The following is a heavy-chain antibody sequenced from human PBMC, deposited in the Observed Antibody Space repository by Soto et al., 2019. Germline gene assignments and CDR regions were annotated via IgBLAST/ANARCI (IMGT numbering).Heavy chain of an antibody. J-gene: IGHJ4*02. CDR1: GYTFTTCY. D-gene: IGHD3-22*01. V-gene: IGHV1-46*01. CDR2: INPGGGST. CDR3: AREFYYYDSSGRHYYFDY. Sequence: ASVKVSCKASGYTFTTCYMHWVRQAPGQGLEWMGIINPGGGSTSYAQKFQGRVTMTSDTSTSTVYMELSSLRSEDTAVYYCAREFYYYDSSGRHYYFDYWGQGTLVTVSS.